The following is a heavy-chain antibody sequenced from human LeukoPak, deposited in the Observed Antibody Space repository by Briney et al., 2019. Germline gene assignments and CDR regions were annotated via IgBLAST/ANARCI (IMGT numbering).Heavy chain of an antibody. CDR3: ARAQFAFGLFDY. D-gene: IGHD3/OR15-3a*01. Sequence: PGGSLRLSCAASGFTVSSNYMSWVRQTPGKGLEWVSVIYSGGSTYYADSVKGRFTISRDSSKNTLYLQMNSLRAEDTAVYYCARAQFAFGLFDYWGQGTLVTVSS. CDR2: IYSGGST. V-gene: IGHV3-53*01. CDR1: GFTVSSNY. J-gene: IGHJ4*02.